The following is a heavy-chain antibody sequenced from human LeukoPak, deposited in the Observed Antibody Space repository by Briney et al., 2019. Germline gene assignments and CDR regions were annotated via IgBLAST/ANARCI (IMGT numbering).Heavy chain of an antibody. CDR1: GGSISGYY. V-gene: IGHV4-59*01. CDR3: ARGWDTGYGYYGMDV. Sequence: SETLSLTCTVSGGSISGYYWSWIRQPPGKGLEWIGNIYYSGTVNYSPSLKSRVTISVATSNNQFSLNLLFVTAGDSAVYYCARGWDTGYGYYGMDVWGQGTTVTVSS. D-gene: IGHD5-18*01. J-gene: IGHJ6*02. CDR2: IYYSGTV.